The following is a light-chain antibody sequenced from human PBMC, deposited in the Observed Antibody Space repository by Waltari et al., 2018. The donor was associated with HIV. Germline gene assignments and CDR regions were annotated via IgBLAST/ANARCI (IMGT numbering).Light chain of an antibody. Sequence: QSALTQPPSASGSPGQSVTISCTGTRSDIGGYNYVSWSQQHPGRAPTLIIDEVNTRPSGVPNRCFGSKSGNTASLTVSGLQTEDEADYYCSSYAGVNSFVLFGGGTKLTVL. J-gene: IGLJ2*01. CDR2: EVN. V-gene: IGLV2-8*01. CDR3: SSYAGVNSFVL. CDR1: RSDIGGYNY.